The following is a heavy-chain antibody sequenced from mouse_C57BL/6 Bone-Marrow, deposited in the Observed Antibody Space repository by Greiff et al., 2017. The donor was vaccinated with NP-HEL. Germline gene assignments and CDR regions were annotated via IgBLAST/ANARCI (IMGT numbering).Heavy chain of an antibody. CDR3: SGGDGYYPAWFAY. CDR2: INPGSGYT. Sequence: QVHVKQSGAELARPGASVKMSCKASGYTFTSYTMHWVKQRPGQGLEWIGSINPGSGYTKYNQKFKDKATLTADKSSSTAYMQLSSLTSEDSAVYYCSGGDGYYPAWFAYWGQGTLVTVSA. J-gene: IGHJ3*01. CDR1: GYTFTSYT. D-gene: IGHD2-3*01. V-gene: IGHV1-4*01.